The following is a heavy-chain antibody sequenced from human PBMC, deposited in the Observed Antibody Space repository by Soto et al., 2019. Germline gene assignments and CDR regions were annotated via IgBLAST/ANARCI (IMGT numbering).Heavy chain of an antibody. D-gene: IGHD2-8*01. CDR3: AAVRQPYGAYDY. CDR1: GFSFSAYG. J-gene: IGHJ4*01. CDR2: IAGNGGTT. V-gene: IGHV3-64*07. Sequence: EVQLVESGGALVQPGESLRLSCVASGFSFSAYGMHWVRQAPGKGLEYVSAIAGNGGTTLYADSVKGRFTTSRDNSKNTLYLRMGSLRGEDMAVYYCAAVRQPYGAYDYWGHGTLVTVSS.